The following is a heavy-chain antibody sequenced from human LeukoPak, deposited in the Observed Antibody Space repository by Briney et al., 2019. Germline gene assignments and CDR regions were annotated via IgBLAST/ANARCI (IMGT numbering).Heavy chain of an antibody. Sequence: GGPLRLSCAASGFTFSSYGMSWVRQTPGKGLEWVSAISGSGGSTYYADSVKGRFTISRDNSKNTLYLQMNSLRAEDTAVYYCAKVGPWLSRYFDYWGQGTLVTVSS. V-gene: IGHV3-23*01. J-gene: IGHJ4*02. CDR2: ISGSGGST. D-gene: IGHD3-22*01. CDR1: GFTFSSYG. CDR3: AKVGPWLSRYFDY.